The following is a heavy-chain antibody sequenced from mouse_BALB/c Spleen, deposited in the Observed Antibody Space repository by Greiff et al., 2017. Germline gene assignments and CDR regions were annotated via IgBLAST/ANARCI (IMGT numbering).Heavy chain of an antibody. CDR3: TRERGTTMDY. D-gene: IGHD1-1*01. Sequence: VQLQQSGAELVRPGASVKLSCKASGYTFTSYWINWVKQRPGQGLEWIGNIYPSDSYTNYNQKFKDKATLTVDKSSSTAYMQLSSPTSEDSAVYYCTRERGTTMDYWGQGTSVTVSS. CDR1: GYTFTSYW. CDR2: IYPSDSYT. V-gene: IGHV1-69*02. J-gene: IGHJ4*01.